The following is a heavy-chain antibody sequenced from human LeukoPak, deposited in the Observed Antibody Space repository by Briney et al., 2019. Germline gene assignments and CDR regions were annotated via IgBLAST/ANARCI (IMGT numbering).Heavy chain of an antibody. V-gene: IGHV1-69*05. CDR3: ARDRGDCSSTSCYRNPLDY. Sequence: SVKVSCKASGGTFSSYAISWVRQAPGQGLEWMGGIIPIFGTANYAQKFQGRVTITTDESTSTAYMELSSLRSEDTAVYYCARDRGDCSSTSCYRNPLDYWGQGTLVTVSS. CDR1: GGTFSSYA. J-gene: IGHJ4*02. D-gene: IGHD2-2*01. CDR2: IIPIFGTA.